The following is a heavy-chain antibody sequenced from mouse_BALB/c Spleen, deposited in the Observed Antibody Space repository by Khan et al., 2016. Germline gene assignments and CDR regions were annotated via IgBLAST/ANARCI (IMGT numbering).Heavy chain of an antibody. Sequence: EVELVESGPGLVKPSQSLSLTCTVTGYSITSDYAWNWIRQFPGNKLEWMGYISYSGSTSYNPSLKSRISITRDTSKNQFFLRLNSVTTEDTATYYCAEELVWFAYWGQGTLVTVSA. CDR2: ISYSGST. V-gene: IGHV3-2*02. CDR1: GYSITSDYA. J-gene: IGHJ3*01. CDR3: AEELVWFAY. D-gene: IGHD4-1*01.